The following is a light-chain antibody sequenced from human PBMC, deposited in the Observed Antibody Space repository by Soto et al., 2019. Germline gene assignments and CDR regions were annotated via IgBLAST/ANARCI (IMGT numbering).Light chain of an antibody. Sequence: QSVLTQPASVSGSPGQSITISCTGTSNDVGSYNLVSWYQQHPGKAPKVLIYEVSKRPSGVSDRFSGSKSGNTASLTISGLQAEDEADYYCCSDAGRSTYVFGTGTKVTVL. CDR1: SNDVGSYNL. CDR2: EVS. J-gene: IGLJ1*01. V-gene: IGLV2-23*02. CDR3: CSDAGRSTYV.